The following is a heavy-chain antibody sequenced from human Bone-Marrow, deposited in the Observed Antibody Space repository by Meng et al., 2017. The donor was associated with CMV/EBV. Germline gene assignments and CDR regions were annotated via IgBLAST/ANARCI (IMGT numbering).Heavy chain of an antibody. D-gene: IGHD3-3*01. J-gene: IGHJ5*02. CDR2: IYYSGST. Sequence: SETLSLTCTASGGSISSYYWSWIRQPPGKGLEWIGYIYYSGSTNYNPSLKSRVTISVDTSKNQFSLKLSSVTAADTAVYYCAREFGPGYDFWSGNNWFDPWGQGTLVTVSS. CDR3: AREFGPGYDFWSGNNWFDP. V-gene: IGHV4-59*01. CDR1: GGSISSYY.